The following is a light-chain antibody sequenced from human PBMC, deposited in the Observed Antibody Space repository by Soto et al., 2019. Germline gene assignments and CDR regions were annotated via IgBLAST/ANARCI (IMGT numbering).Light chain of an antibody. CDR3: SSYTSSSTPYV. V-gene: IGLV2-14*01. Sequence: QSALTQPASVSGSPGQSITISCTGTSSDVGGYNYVSWYQQHPGKAPKLMIYEVSNRPSGVSNRFSGSKSGNTASLTISGIQAEDEADYYCSSYTSSSTPYVFGTGTKLTV. CDR2: EVS. CDR1: SSDVGGYNY. J-gene: IGLJ1*01.